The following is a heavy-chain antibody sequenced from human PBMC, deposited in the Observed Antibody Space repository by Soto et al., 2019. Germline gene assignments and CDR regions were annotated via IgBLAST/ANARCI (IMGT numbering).Heavy chain of an antibody. V-gene: IGHV3-23*01. Sequence: GGSLRLSCAASGFTFSSYAMSWVRQAPGKGLEWVSAISGSGGSTYYADSVKGRFTISRDNSKNTLYLQMNSLRAEDTAVYYCAKDELLIEDACSLPYCYYYYYYMDVWGKGTTVTVSS. CDR2: ISGSGGST. CDR1: GFTFSSYA. J-gene: IGHJ6*03. CDR3: AKDELLIEDACSLPYCYYYYYYMDV. D-gene: IGHD1-7*01.